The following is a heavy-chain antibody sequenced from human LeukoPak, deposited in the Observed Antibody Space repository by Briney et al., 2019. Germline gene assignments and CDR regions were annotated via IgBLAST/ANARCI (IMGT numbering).Heavy chain of an antibody. J-gene: IGHJ4*02. D-gene: IGHD4-17*01. V-gene: IGHV3-48*03. CDR2: ISTTGSTI. CDR3: ARSDPYGDSTPDY. Sequence: GGSLRLSCAASGFTFSGHEMNWVRQTPGKGLEWLSYISTTGSTIYYADSVKGRFTISRDNAKNSLYLQMNSLRAEDTAIYYCARSDPYGDSTPDYWGQGTPVTVSS. CDR1: GFTFSGHE.